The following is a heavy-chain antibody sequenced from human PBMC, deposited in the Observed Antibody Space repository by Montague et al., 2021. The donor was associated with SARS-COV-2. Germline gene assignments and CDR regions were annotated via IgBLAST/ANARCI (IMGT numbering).Heavy chain of an antibody. CDR2: VYRSGDT. V-gene: IGHV4-61*02. J-gene: IGHJ3*01. CDR3: GRGLVGFAGNWL. Sequence: TLSLTCTVSGDSTNSGSYYWSWLRQPAGKGLEWIGRVYRSGDTXYHPSLESRISISIDTSKNQISLRLTSVTAADTGVYYCGRGLVGFAGNWLWGHGTMVTVS. D-gene: IGHD1-26*01. CDR1: GDSTNSGSYY.